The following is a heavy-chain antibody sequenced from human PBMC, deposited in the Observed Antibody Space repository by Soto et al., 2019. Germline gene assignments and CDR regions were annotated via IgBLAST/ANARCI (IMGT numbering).Heavy chain of an antibody. Sequence: QVQLQESGPGLVKPSETLSLICTVSGSSIAKYYWSWIRQPPGKGLEWLGYIYYTGSTKYNPSLKSRLTISSDTSKNQFSLRVYSVTAADTAIYYCARDIAQVGMADGFDIWGQGTMVTVSS. CDR2: IYYTGST. CDR1: GSSIAKYY. D-gene: IGHD1-26*01. V-gene: IGHV4-59*01. CDR3: ARDIAQVGMADGFDI. J-gene: IGHJ3*02.